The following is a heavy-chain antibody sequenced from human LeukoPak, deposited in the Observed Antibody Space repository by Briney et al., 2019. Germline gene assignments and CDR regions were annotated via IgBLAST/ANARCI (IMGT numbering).Heavy chain of an antibody. CDR1: GGSITIADYW. J-gene: IGHJ4*02. CDR3: ARQIGRGLWAFDY. Sequence: SETLSLTCTVSGGSITIADYWWAWIRQPPGKGLEWTASIYYGGSTHYNPALKSRVYISVDTSKSQFSLKLSSVTAADTAVYYCARQIGRGLWAFDYWGQGTPVTVSS. D-gene: IGHD2-21*01. V-gene: IGHV4-39*01. CDR2: IYYGGST.